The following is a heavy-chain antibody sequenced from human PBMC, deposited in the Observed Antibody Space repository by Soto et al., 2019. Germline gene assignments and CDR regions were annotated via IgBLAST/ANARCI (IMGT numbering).Heavy chain of an antibody. V-gene: IGHV4-34*01. CDR2: MNHSGST. J-gene: IGHJ5*02. CDR1: EGSFSGYY. Sequence: SEPLSLTCAVYEGSFSGYYCSWIRQPPGKGLEWMGEMNHSGSTNYTPSLKSRVTISVDTAKNQFSLKLSSVTAADTAVYYCARVSDYIWGSYRYVSRALRAPGWFDPWGQGTLVTVSS. D-gene: IGHD3-16*02. CDR3: ARVSDYIWGSYRYVSRALRAPGWFDP.